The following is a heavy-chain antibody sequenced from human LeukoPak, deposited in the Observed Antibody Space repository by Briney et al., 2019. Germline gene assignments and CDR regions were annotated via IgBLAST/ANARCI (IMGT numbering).Heavy chain of an antibody. CDR3: ARENRYCTGGNCYEILDY. D-gene: IGHD2-15*01. CDR2: INPNSGGT. Sequence: GASVKVSCKASGYTFTGYYMHWVRQAPGQGLEWMGWINPNSGGTNYAQKFQGRVTMTRDTSISTAYMELSRLRSDDTAVYYCARENRYCTGGNCYEILDYWGQGTLVSVFS. V-gene: IGHV1-2*02. CDR1: GYTFTGYY. J-gene: IGHJ4*02.